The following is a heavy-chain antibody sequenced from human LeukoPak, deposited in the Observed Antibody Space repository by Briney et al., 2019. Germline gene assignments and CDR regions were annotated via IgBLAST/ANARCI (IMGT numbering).Heavy chain of an antibody. CDR1: GYTFTSYG. J-gene: IGHJ4*02. CDR3: ARDRSIGTSGDY. Sequence: ASVKVSCKASGYTFTSYGISWVRQAPGQGLEWMGWISAYNGDTNYAQKLQGRVTMTTDTSTSTAYMELRSLRSDDTAVYYCARDRSIGTSGDYWGQGTLVTVSS. D-gene: IGHD1-1*01. V-gene: IGHV1-18*01. CDR2: ISAYNGDT.